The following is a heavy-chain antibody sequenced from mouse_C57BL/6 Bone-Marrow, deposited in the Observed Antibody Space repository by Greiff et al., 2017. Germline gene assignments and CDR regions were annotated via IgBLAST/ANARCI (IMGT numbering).Heavy chain of an antibody. CDR2: INPSSGYT. D-gene: IGHD2-2*01. Sequence: VQLQQSGAELARPGASVKMSCKASGYTFTSYTMHWVKQRPGQGLEWIGYINPSSGYTKYNQKFKDKATLTADKSSSTAYMQLSSLTSEESAVYYCAEPLGLRYPMDYGGQGTSATVSS. CDR1: GYTFTSYT. V-gene: IGHV1-4*01. J-gene: IGHJ4*01. CDR3: AEPLGLRYPMDY.